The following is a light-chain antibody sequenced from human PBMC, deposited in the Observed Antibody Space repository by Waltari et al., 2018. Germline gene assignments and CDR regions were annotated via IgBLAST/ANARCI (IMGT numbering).Light chain of an antibody. CDR1: SATIGTNF. Sequence: QSVLTQPPSASGTPGQRVTITCSGSSATIGTNFVSWYQHLPGTAPKRLTYRNNQRPAGVPDRFSGSTSGTSASLAISGLRSEDEADYYCAAWDDSLTVRFGGGTKLTVL. V-gene: IGLV1-47*01. J-gene: IGLJ3*02. CDR3: AAWDDSLTVR. CDR2: RNN.